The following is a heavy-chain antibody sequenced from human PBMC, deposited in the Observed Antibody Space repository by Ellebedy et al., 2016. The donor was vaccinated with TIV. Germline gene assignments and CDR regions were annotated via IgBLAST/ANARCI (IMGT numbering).Heavy chain of an antibody. Sequence: GESLKISXTASGFTLNSYGMHWVRQAPGKGLEWVAVISYDGSNKYYADSVKGRFTISRDNSKNTLYLQMNSLRAKDTAVYYCARDLEDQDAFDIWGQGTMVTVSS. D-gene: IGHD1-1*01. V-gene: IGHV3-30*03. CDR2: ISYDGSNK. J-gene: IGHJ3*02. CDR1: GFTLNSYG. CDR3: ARDLEDQDAFDI.